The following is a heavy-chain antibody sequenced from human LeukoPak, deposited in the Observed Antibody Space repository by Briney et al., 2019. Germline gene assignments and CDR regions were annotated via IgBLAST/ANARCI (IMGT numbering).Heavy chain of an antibody. V-gene: IGHV1-18*01. D-gene: IGHD6-13*01. J-gene: IGHJ4*02. CDR2: ISAYNGNT. CDR1: GYTFTSYG. CDR3: TRDLPYSSSWESIDY. Sequence: ASVKVSCKASGYTFTSYGISWVRQAPGQGLEWMGWISAYNGNTKYAHNLQGRVTMTTDTSTSTAYMELRSLRSDDTAVYYCTRDLPYSSSWESIDYWGQGTLVTVSS.